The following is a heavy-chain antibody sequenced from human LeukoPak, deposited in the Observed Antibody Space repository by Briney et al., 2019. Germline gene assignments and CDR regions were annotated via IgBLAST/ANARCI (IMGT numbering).Heavy chain of an antibody. Sequence: SQTLSLTCTVSGGSISSGDYYWSWIRQPPGKGLEWIGYICYSGSTYYNPSLKSRVTISVDTSKNQFSLKLSSVTAADTAVYYCARGGIQLRSNWFDPWGQGTLVTVSS. CDR3: ARGGIQLRSNWFDP. D-gene: IGHD5-18*01. CDR1: GGSISSGDYY. CDR2: ICYSGST. V-gene: IGHV4-30-4*01. J-gene: IGHJ5*02.